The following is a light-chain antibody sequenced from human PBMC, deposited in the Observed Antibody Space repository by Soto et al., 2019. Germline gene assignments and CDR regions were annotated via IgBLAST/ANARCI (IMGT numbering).Light chain of an antibody. CDR3: SAYTSRSTLV. V-gene: IGLV2-14*01. CDR1: SRDIGAYNL. CDR2: EVR. Sequence: QSALTQPASVSGSPGQSITISCSGTSRDIGAYNLVSWYQQPPGKAPKLLIYEVRNRPSGISNRFSGSKSGTTASLTISSLLPEDEADYHCSAYTSRSTLVFGGGTKVTVL. J-gene: IGLJ2*01.